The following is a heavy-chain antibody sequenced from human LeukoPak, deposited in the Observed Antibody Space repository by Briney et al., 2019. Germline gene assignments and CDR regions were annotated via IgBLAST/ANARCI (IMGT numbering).Heavy chain of an antibody. Sequence: PGGSLRLSCSASGFTYSSYAMHWVRQAPGKGLEYVSAISNNGGRTYYADSAKGRFIISRDNSKNTLYLQMSSLGPEDTAVYYCVKDGRIQLWPPYYFDYWGQGTLVTVSS. CDR3: VKDGRIQLWPPYYFDY. CDR2: ISNNGGRT. D-gene: IGHD5-18*01. CDR1: GFTYSSYA. J-gene: IGHJ4*02. V-gene: IGHV3-64D*06.